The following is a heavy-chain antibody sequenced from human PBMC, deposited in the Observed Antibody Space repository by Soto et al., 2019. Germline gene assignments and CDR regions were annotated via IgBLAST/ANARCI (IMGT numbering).Heavy chain of an antibody. CDR1: GYTFTSYA. D-gene: IGHD3-9*01. CDR2: INAGNGNT. CDR3: ARGYDFLTVYYKGPPYFDY. J-gene: IGHJ4*02. Sequence: ASVKVSCKASGYTFTSYAMHWVRQAPGQRLEWMGWINAGNGNTKYSQKFQGRVTITRDTSASTAYMELSSLRSEDTAVYYCARGYDFLTVYYKGPPYFDYGGQGTLVTFSS. V-gene: IGHV1-3*01.